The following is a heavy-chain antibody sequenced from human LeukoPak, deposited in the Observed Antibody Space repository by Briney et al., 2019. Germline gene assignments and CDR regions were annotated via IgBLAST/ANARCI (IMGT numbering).Heavy chain of an antibody. CDR3: AREGYDILTGRPFDY. Sequence: GGSLRLSCAASGFTVSSNYMSWVRQAPGKGLEWVSVIYSGGSTYYADSVKGRFTISRDDSKNTLYLQMNSLRAEDTAVYYCAREGYDILTGRPFDYWGQGTLVTVSS. J-gene: IGHJ4*02. CDR2: IYSGGST. V-gene: IGHV3-66*01. D-gene: IGHD3-9*01. CDR1: GFTVSSNY.